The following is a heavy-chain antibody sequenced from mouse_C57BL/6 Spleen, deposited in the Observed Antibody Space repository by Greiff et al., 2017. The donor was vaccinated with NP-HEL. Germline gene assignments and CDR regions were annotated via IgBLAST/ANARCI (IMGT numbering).Heavy chain of an antibody. CDR1: GFSLTSYG. CDR2: IWSDGST. CDR3: ARHGSPYYAMDY. J-gene: IGHJ4*01. Sequence: VKLVESGPGLVAPSQPLSISCTASGFSLTSYGVHWVRQTPGKGLEWLVVIWSDGSTTYNSALKSRLSISKDNSKSQVFLKMNSLQTDDTAMYYCARHGSPYYAMDYWGQGTSVTVSS. V-gene: IGHV2-6*02.